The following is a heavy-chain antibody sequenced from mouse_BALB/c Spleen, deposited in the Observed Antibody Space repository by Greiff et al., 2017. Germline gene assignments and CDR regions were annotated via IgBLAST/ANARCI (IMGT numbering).Heavy chain of an antibody. CDR3: ARDGSPYYFDY. V-gene: IGHV7-3*02. CDR2: IRNKANGYTT. Sequence: EVMLVESGGGLVQPGGSLRLSCATSGFTFTDYYMSWVRQPPGKALEWLGFIRNKANGYTTEYSASVKGRFTISRDNSQSILYLQMNTLRAEDSATYYCARDGSPYYFDYWGQGTTLTVSS. CDR1: GFTFTDYY. D-gene: IGHD1-1*02. J-gene: IGHJ2*01.